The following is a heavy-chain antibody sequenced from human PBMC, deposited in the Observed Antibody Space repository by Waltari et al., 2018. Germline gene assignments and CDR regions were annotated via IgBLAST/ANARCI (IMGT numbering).Heavy chain of an antibody. Sequence: QVQLAQSGFEVKKPGASVKVSCKASGYSFTNPGFSWVRQAPGQGLEWMAWINTKGDYTVYAQRFQGRLTLTTDTSTTTAYMDLRSLRSDDTAVYYCARDRGYRPDTFDLWGQGTMVTVSS. D-gene: IGHD5-18*01. CDR1: GYSFTNPG. CDR3: ARDRGYRPDTFDL. CDR2: INTKGDYT. V-gene: IGHV1-18*01. J-gene: IGHJ3*01.